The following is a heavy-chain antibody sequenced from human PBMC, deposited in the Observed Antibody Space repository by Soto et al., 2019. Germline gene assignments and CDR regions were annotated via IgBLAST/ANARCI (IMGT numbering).Heavy chain of an antibody. CDR2: IKQDGSEK. CDR3: ARGTLYHAFDI. D-gene: IGHD3-16*01. CDR1: GFTFSSYW. V-gene: IGHV3-7*01. Sequence: EVQLVESGGGLVQPGGSLRLSCAASGFTFSSYWMSWVRQAPGKGLEWVANIKQDGSEKYYVDSVKGRFTISRDNAKNSLYLQMNRLRAEDTAVYYCARGTLYHAFDIWGQGTMVTVSS. J-gene: IGHJ3*02.